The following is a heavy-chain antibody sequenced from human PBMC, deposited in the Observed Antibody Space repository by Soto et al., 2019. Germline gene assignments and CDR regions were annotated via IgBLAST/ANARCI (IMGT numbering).Heavy chain of an antibody. CDR3: VKHHCGGDFYSDPYFDY. CDR2: IWYDGSNQ. CDR1: GFSFTTYG. J-gene: IGHJ4*02. D-gene: IGHD2-21*02. Sequence: QVQLVESGGGVVQPGRSLRLSCAASGFSFTTYGLHWVRQAPGKGLEWVAVIWYDGSNQYYADSVKGRFTISRDNSKNILYLEMNRLRVDDTDGYYCVKHHCGGDFYSDPYFDYWGQGTLVTLS. V-gene: IGHV3-33*06.